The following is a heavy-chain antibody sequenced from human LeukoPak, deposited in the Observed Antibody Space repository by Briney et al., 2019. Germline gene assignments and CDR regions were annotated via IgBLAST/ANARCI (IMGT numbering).Heavy chain of an antibody. D-gene: IGHD6-6*01. CDR3: ARERVAARHNWFDP. V-gene: IGHV3-74*01. Sequence: GGSLRLSCAASGFTFSSYWMHWVRQAPGKGLVWVSRINSDGSSTSYADSVKGRFTISRDNAKNTLYLQMNSLRAEDTAVYYCARERVAARHNWFDPWGQGTLVTVSS. J-gene: IGHJ5*02. CDR1: GFTFSSYW. CDR2: INSDGSST.